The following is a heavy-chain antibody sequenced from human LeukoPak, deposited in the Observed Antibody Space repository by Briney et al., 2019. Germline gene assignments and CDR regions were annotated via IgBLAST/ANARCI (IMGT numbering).Heavy chain of an antibody. Sequence: KPSETLSLTRAVSGFSLSSGDHWGWIRQPPGKGPEGIGAIYHTGTTYYNPSLKSRVTIPVDTSSNQFSLRLSSVTAADTAVYYCARLGCGSTSCYKIWFDPWGQGTLVTVSS. V-gene: IGHV4-38-2*01. CDR1: GFSLSSGDH. J-gene: IGHJ5*02. D-gene: IGHD2-2*02. CDR3: ARLGCGSTSCYKIWFDP. CDR2: IYHTGTT.